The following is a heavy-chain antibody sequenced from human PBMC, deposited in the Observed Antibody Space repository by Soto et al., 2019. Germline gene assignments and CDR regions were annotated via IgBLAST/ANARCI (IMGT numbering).Heavy chain of an antibody. V-gene: IGHV4-59*01. J-gene: IGHJ4*02. CDR3: ARASPIIAGLPFDY. Sequence: ETLSLTCTVSAGSLRSYYWSWIRQPPGKGLEWIGYIYYSGSTTYNPSLQSRVTISVDTSKNQFSLKLSSVTAADTAVYYCARASPIIAGLPFDYWGQGTLVTVSS. CDR2: IYYSGST. D-gene: IGHD6-6*01. CDR1: AGSLRSYY.